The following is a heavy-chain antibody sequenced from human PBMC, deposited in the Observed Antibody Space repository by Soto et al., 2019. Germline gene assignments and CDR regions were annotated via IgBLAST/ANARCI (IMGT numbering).Heavy chain of an antibody. D-gene: IGHD1-26*01. CDR3: ARSRGRPVPLDY. CDR1: GGSISSGGYS. V-gene: IGHV4-30-2*01. Sequence: QLQLQESGSGLVKPSQTLSLTCAVSGGSISSGGYSWSWIRQPPGKGLEWIGYIYHSGSTYYNPSRKSRGPMSVDRSKNQFSLKLGSVTAADTAVYSCARSRGRPVPLDYWGQGTLVTVSS. J-gene: IGHJ4*02. CDR2: IYHSGST.